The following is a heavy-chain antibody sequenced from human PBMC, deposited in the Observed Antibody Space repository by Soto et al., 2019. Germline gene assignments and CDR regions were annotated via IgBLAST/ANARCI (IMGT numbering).Heavy chain of an antibody. D-gene: IGHD3-3*01. CDR3: ARAVRITIFGVVTDRGNPENNWFDP. J-gene: IGHJ5*02. CDR2: INPGNGNT. Sequence: ASVKVSCKASGYTFTSYAMHWVRQAPGQRLEWKGWINPGNGNTKYSQKFQGIVTITRDTSASTAYMELSSLRSEDTAVYYCARAVRITIFGVVTDRGNPENNWFDPWGQGTLVTVSS. CDR1: GYTFTSYA. V-gene: IGHV1-3*01.